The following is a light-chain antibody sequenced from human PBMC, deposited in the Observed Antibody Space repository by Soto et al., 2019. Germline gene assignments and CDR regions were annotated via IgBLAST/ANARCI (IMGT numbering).Light chain of an antibody. Sequence: DIQMTQFPSTLSASVGDRVTITCRASQSVDTWLAWYQQKPGKAPSLVIYKASNLESGVPSRFSGSGSGTEFTLTIRSLQPDDFATYYCHQYNNYPRTFGQGTKVEVK. CDR1: QSVDTW. CDR3: HQYNNYPRT. J-gene: IGKJ1*01. V-gene: IGKV1-5*03. CDR2: KAS.